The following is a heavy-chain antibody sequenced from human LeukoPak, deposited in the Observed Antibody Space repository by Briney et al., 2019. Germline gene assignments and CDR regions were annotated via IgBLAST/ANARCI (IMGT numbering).Heavy chain of an antibody. D-gene: IGHD1-26*01. CDR1: GFTFSSYW. V-gene: IGHV3-7*05. Sequence: GSLTLSCAASGFTFSSYWMSWVGQAPGKGLEWVANIKEDGSEKYYVDTVRGRFTISRDNAKRSRYLQMNSLRAEDTAVYYCARYSGSYHSYDYWGQATMVADSS. CDR2: IKEDGSEK. J-gene: IGHJ4*02. CDR3: ARYSGSYHSYDY.